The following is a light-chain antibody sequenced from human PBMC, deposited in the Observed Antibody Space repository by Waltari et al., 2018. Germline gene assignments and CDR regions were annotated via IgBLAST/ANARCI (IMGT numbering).Light chain of an antibody. J-gene: IGLJ2*01. CDR1: SSNIGAGYD. CDR3: QSYDNTSGSI. CDR2: RNA. V-gene: IGLV1-40*01. Sequence: QSGLTQPPSVSGAPGQRVTISCTGSSSNIGAGYDVHWYQLFPGTAPKLLIYRNAKRPPGFPDRCAGSKSGTSASLAITGLQAEDEADYYCQSYDNTSGSIFGGGTKLTVL.